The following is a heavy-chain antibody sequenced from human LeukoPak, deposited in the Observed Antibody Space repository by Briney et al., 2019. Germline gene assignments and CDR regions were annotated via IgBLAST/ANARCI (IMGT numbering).Heavy chain of an antibody. J-gene: IGHJ6*02. CDR2: ISYDGSNK. D-gene: IGHD5-12*01. Sequence: GGSLRLSCAASGFTFSSYGMHWVRQAPGKGLEWVAVISYDGSNKYYADFVKGRFTISRDNSKNTLYLQMNSLRAEDTAVYYCAKVGGLRGHYYYGMDVWGQGTTVTVSS. CDR1: GFTFSSYG. V-gene: IGHV3-30*18. CDR3: AKVGGLRGHYYYGMDV.